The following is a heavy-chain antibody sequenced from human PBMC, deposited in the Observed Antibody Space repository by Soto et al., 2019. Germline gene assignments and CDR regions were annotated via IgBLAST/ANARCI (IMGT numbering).Heavy chain of an antibody. V-gene: IGHV4-59*01. CDR3: AREIAVVGTLDY. J-gene: IGHJ4*02. CDR1: GDSISNYY. D-gene: IGHD6-13*01. CDR2: IYYSGST. Sequence: SETLSLTCTVSGDSISNYYWSWIRQPPGKGLEWIGYIYYSGSTNYNPSLKSRVTISVDTSKNQFSLKLSSVTAADTAVYYCAREIAVVGTLDYWGQGTLVTSPQ.